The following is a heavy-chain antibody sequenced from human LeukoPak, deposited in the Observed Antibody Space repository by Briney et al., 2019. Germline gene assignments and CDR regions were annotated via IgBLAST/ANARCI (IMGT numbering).Heavy chain of an antibody. V-gene: IGHV3-7*01. Sequence: GGSLRLSCEVSGFTFSTSWMSWVRKAPGKGLEWVANIKEDGSQKYYMDSVKGRFTISRDNAKSSLFLQMNNLRVEDTAVYYCTRDQTWGQGTLVTVSS. CDR2: IKEDGSQK. CDR1: GFTFSTSW. J-gene: IGHJ4*02. CDR3: TRDQT.